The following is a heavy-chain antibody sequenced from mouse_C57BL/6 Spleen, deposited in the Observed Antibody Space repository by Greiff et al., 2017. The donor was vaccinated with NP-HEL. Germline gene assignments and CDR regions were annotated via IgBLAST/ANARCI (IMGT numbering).Heavy chain of an antibody. D-gene: IGHD4-1*01. Sequence: VKLQESGAELVKPGASVKMSCKASGYTFTTYPIEWMKQNHGKSLEWIGNFHPYNDDTKYNEKFKGKATLTVEKSSSTVYLELSRLTSDDSAVYYCARGGLGRDGYAMDYWGQGTSVTVSS. V-gene: IGHV1-47*01. CDR2: FHPYNDDT. J-gene: IGHJ4*01. CDR3: ARGGLGRDGYAMDY. CDR1: GYTFTTYP.